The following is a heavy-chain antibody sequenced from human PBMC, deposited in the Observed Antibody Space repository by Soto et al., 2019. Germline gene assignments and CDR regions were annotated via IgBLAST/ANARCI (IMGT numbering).Heavy chain of an antibody. CDR2: IYSSGST. CDR1: GGSMSNYF. Sequence: QVQLQESGPGLVKPSETLSLTCAVSGGSMSNYFWSWIRQPAGKGLEWIGRIYSSGSTSYNPSLKSRVTVSVDTSKNQFSLRLTSMTAADTAVYYCARGLSAFDPWGQGTLVTVYS. V-gene: IGHV4-4*07. J-gene: IGHJ5*02. CDR3: ARGLSAFDP. D-gene: IGHD3-16*01.